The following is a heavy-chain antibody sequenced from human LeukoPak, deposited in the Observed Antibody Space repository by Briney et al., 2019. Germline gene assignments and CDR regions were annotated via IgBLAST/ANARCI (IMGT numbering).Heavy chain of an antibody. Sequence: PSETLSLTCTVSGGSISSSSYYWGWIRQPPGKGLEWIGSIYYSGSTYYNPSLKSRVTISVDTSKNQFSLKLSSVTAADTAVYYCARHKNNPLASYYYGMDVWGQGTTVTVSS. CDR1: GGSISSSSYY. CDR3: ARHKNNPLASYYYGMDV. J-gene: IGHJ6*02. CDR2: IYYSGST. D-gene: IGHD1-14*01. V-gene: IGHV4-39*01.